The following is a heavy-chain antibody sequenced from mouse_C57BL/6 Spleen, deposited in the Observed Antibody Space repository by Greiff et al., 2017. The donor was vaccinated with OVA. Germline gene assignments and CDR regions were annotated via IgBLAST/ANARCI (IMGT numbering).Heavy chain of an antibody. V-gene: IGHV2-2*01. Sequence: VHLVESGPGLVQPSQSLSITCTVSGFSLTSYGVHWVRQSPGKGLEWLGVIWSGGSTDYNAAFISRLSISKDNSKSQVFFKMNSLQADDTAIYYCARNREREDPYAMDYWGQGTSVTVSS. CDR2: IWSGGST. CDR3: ARNREREDPYAMDY. CDR1: GFSLTSYG. J-gene: IGHJ4*01.